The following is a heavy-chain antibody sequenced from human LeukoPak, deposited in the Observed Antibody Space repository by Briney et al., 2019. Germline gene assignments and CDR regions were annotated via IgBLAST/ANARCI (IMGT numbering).Heavy chain of an antibody. CDR1: GFPFSSYA. J-gene: IGHJ4*02. Sequence: GGSLRLSCSASGFPFSSYAMHWVRQAPGKGLEWISVIYISGSTYYADSVKGRFTISRDNSKNTLYLQMNSLRAEDAAVYYCARGDGYNFWDYWGQGALVTVSS. CDR3: ARGDGYNFWDY. V-gene: IGHV3-53*01. CDR2: IYISGST. D-gene: IGHD5-24*01.